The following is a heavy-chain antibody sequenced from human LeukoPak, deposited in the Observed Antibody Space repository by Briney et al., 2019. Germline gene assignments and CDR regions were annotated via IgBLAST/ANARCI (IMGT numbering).Heavy chain of an antibody. J-gene: IGHJ4*02. CDR2: ISGGGRST. CDR1: GFTFNTSA. Sequence: GGSLRLSCAGSGFTFNTSAMSWVRQAPGKGPEWVSAISGGGRSTYYTDSVKGRFTISRDNAKNSLYLQMNSLRAEDTAVYYCARGRDRPYWGQGTLVTVSS. V-gene: IGHV3-23*01. CDR3: ARGRDRPY.